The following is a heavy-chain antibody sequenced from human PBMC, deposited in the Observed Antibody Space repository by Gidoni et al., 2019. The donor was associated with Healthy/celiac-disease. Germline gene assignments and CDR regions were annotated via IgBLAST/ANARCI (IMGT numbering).Heavy chain of an antibody. CDR1: GGSISSSSYY. V-gene: IGHV4-39*01. CDR3: ARQGPAAWFDY. Sequence: QLQLQESGPGLVKPSETLSLTCPVSGGSISSSSYYWGWIRQPPGKGLEWMGSIYYSGSTYYNPSLKSRVTISVDTSKNQFSLKLSSVTAADTAVYYCARQGPAAWFDYWGQGTLVTVSS. CDR2: IYYSGST. J-gene: IGHJ4*02. D-gene: IGHD2-2*01.